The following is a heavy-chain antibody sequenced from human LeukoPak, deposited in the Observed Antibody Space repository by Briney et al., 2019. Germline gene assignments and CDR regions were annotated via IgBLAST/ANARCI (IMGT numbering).Heavy chain of an antibody. Sequence: PGGSLRLSCAASGVTFSIYWMSWVRQAPGKGLEWVANIKQDGSEKYYVDSVRGRFTISRDNAKDSLYLQMNSLRVEDTAAYYCARNTYYYERSGWKAFDIWGQGTMVTVSS. V-gene: IGHV3-7*01. CDR1: GVTFSIYW. J-gene: IGHJ3*02. D-gene: IGHD3-22*01. CDR2: IKQDGSEK. CDR3: ARNTYYYERSGWKAFDI.